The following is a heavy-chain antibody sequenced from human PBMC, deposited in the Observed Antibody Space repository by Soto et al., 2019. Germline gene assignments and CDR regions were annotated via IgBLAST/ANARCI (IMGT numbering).Heavy chain of an antibody. CDR2: IYHSGST. Sequence: PSETLTLTCAVSGYSISSGYYWGWIRQPPGKGLEWIGSIYHSGSTYYIPSLKSRVTISVDTSKNQFSLKLSSVTAADTAVYYCARGSIGYYYGMDVWGQGTTVT. D-gene: IGHD2-15*01. J-gene: IGHJ6*02. V-gene: IGHV4-38-2*01. CDR1: GYSISSGYY. CDR3: ARGSIGYYYGMDV.